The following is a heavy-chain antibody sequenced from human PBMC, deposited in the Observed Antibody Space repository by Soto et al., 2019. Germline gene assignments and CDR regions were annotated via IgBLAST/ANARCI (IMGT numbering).Heavy chain of an antibody. CDR3: ASARTVAGSDS. Sequence: QVQLVQSGAEVKKPGASVKVSCKASGYTFTSYDINWVRQATGQGLEWMGWMNPNSANTGYAQKFQGRVTMTWNTSISTAYMELSSLGAEDAAVYYCASARTVAGSDSWGQGTLVTVSS. CDR2: MNPNSANT. V-gene: IGHV1-8*01. J-gene: IGHJ4*02. D-gene: IGHD6-19*01. CDR1: GYTFTSYD.